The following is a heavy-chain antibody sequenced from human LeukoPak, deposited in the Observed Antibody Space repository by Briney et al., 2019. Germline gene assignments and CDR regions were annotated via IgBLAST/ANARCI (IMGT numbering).Heavy chain of an antibody. CDR2: ISSSSSYI. V-gene: IGHV3-21*01. CDR1: GFTFSSYS. CDR3: ARGSAGYSYGTVYYYYMDV. Sequence: GGSLRLSCAASGFTFSSYSMNWVRQAPGKGLEWVSSISSSSSYIYYADSVKGRFTISRDNAKNSLYLQMNSLRAEDTAVYYCARGSAGYSYGTVYYYYMDVWGKGTTVTVSS. D-gene: IGHD5-18*01. J-gene: IGHJ6*03.